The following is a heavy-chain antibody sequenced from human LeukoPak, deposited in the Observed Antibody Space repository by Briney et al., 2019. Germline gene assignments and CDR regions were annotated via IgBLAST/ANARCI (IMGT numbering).Heavy chain of an antibody. J-gene: IGHJ4*02. CDR3: ARVNRGYSGYGDIDFDY. CDR1: GYSISSGYY. CDR2: IYHSGST. Sequence: SETLSLTCTVAGYSISSGYYWGWIRQPPGKGLEGIGSIYHSGSTYYNPSLKSRVTISVDTSKNQFSLKLTSVTAADTALYYCARVNRGYSGYGDIDFDYWGQGTLVTVSS. V-gene: IGHV4-38-2*02. D-gene: IGHD5-12*01.